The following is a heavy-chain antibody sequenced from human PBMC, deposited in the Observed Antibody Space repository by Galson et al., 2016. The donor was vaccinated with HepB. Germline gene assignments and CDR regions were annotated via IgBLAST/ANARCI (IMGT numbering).Heavy chain of an antibody. CDR1: GFTFSSYG. J-gene: IGHJ4*02. V-gene: IGHV3-30*18. D-gene: IGHD6-19*01. CDR3: ANDRGAVGGTWGGYFDY. Sequence: SLRLSCAASGFTFSSYGFHWVRQAPGRGLEWVALISYDGSNKYYADPVKGRFTISRDNSKTTLYRQMNSLRAEDTAVYYCANDRGAVGGTWGGYFDYWGQGTLVTVSS. CDR2: ISYDGSNK.